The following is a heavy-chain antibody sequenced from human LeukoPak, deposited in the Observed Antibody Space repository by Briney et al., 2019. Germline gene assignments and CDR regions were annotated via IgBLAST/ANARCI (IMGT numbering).Heavy chain of an antibody. D-gene: IGHD3-22*01. V-gene: IGHV4-59*01. J-gene: IGHJ4*02. CDR2: IYYSGST. Sequence: NPSETLSLTCTVSGGSISSYYWSWIRQPPGKGLEWIGYIYYSGSTNYNPSLKSRVTISVDTSKNQFSLKLSSVTAADTAVYYCAREIQYYDSSGYYSGALGDWGQGTLVTVSS. CDR3: AREIQYYDSSGYYSGALGD. CDR1: GGSISSYY.